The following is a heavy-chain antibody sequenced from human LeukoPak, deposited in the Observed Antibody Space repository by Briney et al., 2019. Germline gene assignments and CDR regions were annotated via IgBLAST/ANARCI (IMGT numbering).Heavy chain of an antibody. CDR3: AKVRSDFWSFYDY. CDR2: ISASGGAT. Sequence: GGSLRLSCAASGFTFTSYSMNWVRQAPGQGLEWVSVISASGGATHYAESVNGRFIVSRDNSKNTLSLQMNSLRAEDTAVYYCAKVRSDFWSFYDYWGQGTLVTVSS. CDR1: GFTFTSYS. J-gene: IGHJ4*02. V-gene: IGHV3-23*01. D-gene: IGHD3-3*01.